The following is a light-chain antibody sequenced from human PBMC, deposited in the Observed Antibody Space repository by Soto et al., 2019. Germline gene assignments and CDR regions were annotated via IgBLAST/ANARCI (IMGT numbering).Light chain of an antibody. CDR2: AVS. CDR3: QQHNHWPS. J-gene: IGKJ2*01. Sequence: EIVMTQSPATLSVSQGERATLSCRASQSVSSNLAWFQQKPGQAPRLLLYAVSTRATGVPGRFSGSGSVTEFTLTISSLQSEDSAVYYCQQHNHWPSFGQGTKLEIK. V-gene: IGKV3-15*01. CDR1: QSVSSN.